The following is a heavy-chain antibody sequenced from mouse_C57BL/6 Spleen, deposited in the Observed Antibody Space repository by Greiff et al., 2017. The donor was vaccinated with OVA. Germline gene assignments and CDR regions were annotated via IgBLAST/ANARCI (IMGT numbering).Heavy chain of an antibody. J-gene: IGHJ1*03. Sequence: EVQLQQSGPELVKPGASVKISCKASGYTFTDYYMNWVKQSHGKSLEWIGDINPNNGGTSYNQKFKGKATLTVDKSSSTAYMELRSLTSEDSAVYYCATWGYYDWYFDVWGTGTTVTVSS. D-gene: IGHD2-3*01. V-gene: IGHV1-26*01. CDR3: ATWGYYDWYFDV. CDR2: INPNNGGT. CDR1: GYTFTDYY.